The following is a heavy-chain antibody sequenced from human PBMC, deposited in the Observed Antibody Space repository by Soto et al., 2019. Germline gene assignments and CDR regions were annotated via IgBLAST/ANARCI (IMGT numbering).Heavy chain of an antibody. Sequence: RQPPGKGLEWIGEINYSGSTNSNPSLKSRVTISVDTSKNQVSLQWSSLKASDTAMYYCARLTESYYYYGMDVWGQGTTVTVSS. V-gene: IGHV4-34*01. CDR3: ARLTESYYYYGMDV. J-gene: IGHJ6*02. D-gene: IGHD3-16*01. CDR2: INYSGST.